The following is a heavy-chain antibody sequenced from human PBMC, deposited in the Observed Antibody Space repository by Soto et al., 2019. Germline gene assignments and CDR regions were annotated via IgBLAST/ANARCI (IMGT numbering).Heavy chain of an antibody. CDR1: GFSFSADGVA. J-gene: IGHJ3*01. CDR2: IYWDDDT. V-gene: IGHV2-5*02. CDR3: AHAFGGTSWPNDAFDV. Sequence: QITLKESGHTLVKPTQTLRLTCIFSGFSFSADGVAVGWIRQPPGKALEWLALIYWDDDTRYSPSLKSRLTITKXPXKXXVVLTMTNMDPVDTATYYCAHAFGGTSWPNDAFDVWGQGTVVTVSS. D-gene: IGHD2-2*01.